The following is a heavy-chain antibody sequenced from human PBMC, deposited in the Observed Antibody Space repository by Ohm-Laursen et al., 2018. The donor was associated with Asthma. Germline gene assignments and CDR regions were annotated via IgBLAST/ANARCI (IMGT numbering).Heavy chain of an antibody. CDR3: ARGERDYGLDY. D-gene: IGHD4-17*01. Sequence: SDTLSLTCAVSGDSISSSYWWSWVRQPPGKGLEWIGEIYPSGSTNYNPSLKSRVTISVDKSKNQFSLKLSSVTAADTAVYYCARGERDYGLDYWGQGTLVTVSS. V-gene: IGHV4-4*02. CDR1: GDSISSSYW. J-gene: IGHJ4*02. CDR2: IYPSGST.